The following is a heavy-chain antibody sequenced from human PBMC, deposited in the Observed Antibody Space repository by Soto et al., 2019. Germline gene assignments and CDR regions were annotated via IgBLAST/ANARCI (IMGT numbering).Heavy chain of an antibody. CDR2: INHSGST. D-gene: IGHD5-18*01. CDR1: GGSFSGYY. V-gene: IGHV4-34*01. J-gene: IGHJ6*02. CDR3: ARGFVLSSYDSGANFYYYYGMDV. Sequence: TSETLSLTCAVYGGSFSGYYWSWIRQPPGKGLEWIGEINHSGSTNYNPSLKSRVTISVDTSKNQFSLKLSSVTAADTAVYYCARGFVLSSYDSGANFYYYYGMDVWGQGTTVTVSS.